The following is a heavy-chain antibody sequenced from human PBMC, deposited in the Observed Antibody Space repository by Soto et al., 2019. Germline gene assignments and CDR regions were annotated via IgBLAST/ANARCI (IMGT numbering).Heavy chain of an antibody. V-gene: IGHV5-51*01. D-gene: IGHD2-2*01. CDR2: IYPGDSDT. CDR3: ARGYCTTTICDPWFDP. J-gene: IGHJ5*02. Sequence: PGESLKISCTGAGYSFTSYWIGWVRQMPGKGLEWMGIIYPGDSDTRYSPSFQGQVTISADKSITTAYLQWSSLKASDTAMYYCARGYCTTTICDPWFDPWGQGTLVTSPQ. CDR1: GYSFTSYW.